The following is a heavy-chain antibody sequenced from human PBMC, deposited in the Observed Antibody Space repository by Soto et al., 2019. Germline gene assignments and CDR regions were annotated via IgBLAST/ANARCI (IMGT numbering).Heavy chain of an antibody. Sequence: WVNDAPGERLEWMGWINAGNGNTKYSQKFQGRVTITRDTSASTAYTELSRLRSEDTAVYYCARDAFPLIAAPPNWFDPWCQRTLVTV. J-gene: IGHJ5*02. V-gene: IGHV1-3*01. D-gene: IGHD6-6*01. CDR2: INAGNGNT. CDR3: ARDAFPLIAAPPNWFDP.